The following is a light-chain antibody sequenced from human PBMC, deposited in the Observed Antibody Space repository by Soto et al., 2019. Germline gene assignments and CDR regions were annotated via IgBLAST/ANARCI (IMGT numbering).Light chain of an antibody. CDR1: SINVGLYNL. V-gene: IGLV2-23*01. Sequence: QSALTQPASVSGSPGQSITISCIGSSINVGLYNLISWYRQHPGEAPHLIIYEAFKRPSGVSNRFSGSKSGTTASLTISRLPAEDEGYYCCCSYAGRNTLVFGGGTKLTVL. CDR2: EAF. J-gene: IGLJ2*01. CDR3: CSYAGRNTLV.